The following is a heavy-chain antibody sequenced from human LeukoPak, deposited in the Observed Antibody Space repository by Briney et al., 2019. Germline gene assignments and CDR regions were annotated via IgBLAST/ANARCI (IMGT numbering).Heavy chain of an antibody. D-gene: IGHD3-22*01. CDR2: IYYSEST. Sequence: SETLSLTCTVSGGSISSYYWSWIRQPPGKGLEWIGYIYYSESTNYNPSLRSRDTISVDTSKNQFSLDLRSVTAADTAVYYCARGPHYHDSSGYSPSYSYAMDVWGQGTTVTVSS. CDR3: ARGPHYHDSSGYSPSYSYAMDV. V-gene: IGHV4-59*01. J-gene: IGHJ6*02. CDR1: GGSISSYY.